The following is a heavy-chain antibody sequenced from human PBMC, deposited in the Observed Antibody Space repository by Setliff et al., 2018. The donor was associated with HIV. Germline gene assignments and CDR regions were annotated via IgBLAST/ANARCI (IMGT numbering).Heavy chain of an antibody. V-gene: IGHV1-69*13. CDR2: IIPIFGTT. CDR1: GGTFSSYP. Sequence: SVKVSCKASGGTFSSYPISWVRQAPGRGLEWMGGIIPIFGTTHYAQKFQGRVTVTADESTSTAYMQLSSLRSDDTAVYYCARGRNYDSSGYGDYYYYMDVWAKGTTVTVSS. D-gene: IGHD3-22*01. CDR3: ARGRNYDSSGYGDYYYYMDV. J-gene: IGHJ6*03.